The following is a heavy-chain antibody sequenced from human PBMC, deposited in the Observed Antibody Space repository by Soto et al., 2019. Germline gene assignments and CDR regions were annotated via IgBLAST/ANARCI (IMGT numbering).Heavy chain of an antibody. Sequence: GGSLRLSCAASGFTFDDYAMHWVRQAPGKGLEWVSGISWNSGSIGYADSVKGRFTISRDNAKNSLYLQMNSLRAEDTALYYCAKDKGPPVAGDQYFDYWGQGTLVTVSS. V-gene: IGHV3-9*01. CDR1: GFTFDDYA. CDR2: ISWNSGSI. CDR3: AKDKGPPVAGDQYFDY. J-gene: IGHJ4*02. D-gene: IGHD6-19*01.